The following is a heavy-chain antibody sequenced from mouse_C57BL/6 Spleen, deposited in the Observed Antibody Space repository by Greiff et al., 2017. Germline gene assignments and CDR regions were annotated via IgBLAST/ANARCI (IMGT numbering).Heavy chain of an antibody. J-gene: IGHJ4*01. CDR2: ISDGGSYT. CDR3: ARDGDGPYYYAMDY. Sequence: EVQRVESGGGLVKPGGSLKLSCAASGFTFSSYAMSWVRQTPEKRLEWVATISDGGSYTYYPDNVKGRFTISRDNAKNNLSLQMSHLKSEDTAMYYCARDGDGPYYYAMDYWGQGTSVTVSS. D-gene: IGHD2-3*01. CDR1: GFTFSSYA. V-gene: IGHV5-4*01.